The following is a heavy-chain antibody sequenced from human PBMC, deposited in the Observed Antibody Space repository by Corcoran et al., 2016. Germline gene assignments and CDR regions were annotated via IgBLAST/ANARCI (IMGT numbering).Heavy chain of an antibody. CDR2: ICFDGSNK. CDR1: GFTFSSYG. J-gene: IGHJ4*02. V-gene: IGHV3-33*01. CDR3: ARDHIAVAGYNRKRLYFGC. D-gene: IGHD6-19*01. Sequence: QVQLVESGGGVVQPGRSLRLSCAASGFTFSSYGMHWVRQAPGKGLEWVAVICFDGSNKYYADSVKGRFTISRDNSKNKLYLQMNSLRAKNTAVDYCARDHIAVAGYNRKRLYFGCWGQGTLVIGSS.